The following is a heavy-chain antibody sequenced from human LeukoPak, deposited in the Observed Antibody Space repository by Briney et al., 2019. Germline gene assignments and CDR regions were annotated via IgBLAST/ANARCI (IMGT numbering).Heavy chain of an antibody. V-gene: IGHV3-30-3*01. Sequence: GGSLRLSCAASGFSFSNFAMHWVRQAPGKGLEWVALTSYDGTNHFYTDSVKGRFTISRDNAKNSLYLQMNSLRAEDTAVYYCARDFAYDSSGSQYYYYGMDVWGQGTTVTVSS. D-gene: IGHD3-22*01. CDR3: ARDFAYDSSGSQYYYYGMDV. CDR1: GFSFSNFA. CDR2: TSYDGTNH. J-gene: IGHJ6*02.